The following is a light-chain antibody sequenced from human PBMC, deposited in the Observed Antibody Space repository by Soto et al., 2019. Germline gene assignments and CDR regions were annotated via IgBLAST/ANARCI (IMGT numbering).Light chain of an antibody. CDR2: DIN. CDR1: NSDVGAYIY. V-gene: IGLV2-14*03. CDR3: YSYAGSSTYV. Sequence: QSVLTQPASVSGSPGQSITISCTGTNSDVGAYIYVSWYQQHPGKAPKLMVYDINNRPSGVSNRFSDSKSANTASLTISGLQADDEADYYCYSYAGSSTYVFGTGTKVTVL. J-gene: IGLJ1*01.